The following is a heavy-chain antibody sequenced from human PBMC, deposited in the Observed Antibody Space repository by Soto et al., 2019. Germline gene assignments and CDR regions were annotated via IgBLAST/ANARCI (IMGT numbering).Heavy chain of an antibody. CDR2: LYHIGST. V-gene: IGHV4-38-2*01. Sequence: SETLSLTCAVSGYSISSGNYWAWIRQPPGRGLEWIGSLYHIGSTRYNTSLKSRVTISVDTSKNHFSLELSSVTAADTAIYYCRSSTSCYDESCVDVWGQGTMVTVSS. D-gene: IGHD2-2*01. J-gene: IGHJ6*02. CDR1: GYSISSGNY. CDR3: RSSTSCYDESCVDV.